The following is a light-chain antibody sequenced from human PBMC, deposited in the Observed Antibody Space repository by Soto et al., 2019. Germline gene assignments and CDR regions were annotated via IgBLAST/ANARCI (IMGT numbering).Light chain of an antibody. CDR1: QSISIL. CDR2: KAS. J-gene: IGKJ1*01. V-gene: IGKV1-5*03. CDR3: QHYNSYWRT. Sequence: DIQMTQSASTVSASVGDRVTITCRASQSISILLAWYQQKPGKAPKLLIYKASTLESGVPSRFSGSGSGTEFTLTISSLQPDDFATYYCQHYNSYWRTFGQGTKVDIK.